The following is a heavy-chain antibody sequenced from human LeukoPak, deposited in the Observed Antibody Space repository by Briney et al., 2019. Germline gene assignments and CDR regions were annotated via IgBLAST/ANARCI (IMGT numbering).Heavy chain of an antibody. V-gene: IGHV1-2*02. J-gene: IGHJ5*02. D-gene: IGHD2-2*01. CDR2: INPNSGGT. CDR3: ASGGGLYCSSTSSCGGWFDP. Sequence: ASVKVSCKASGYTFTSYGISWVRKAPGQGLEWMGWINPNSGGTNYAQKFQGRVTMTRDTSISTAYMELSRLRSDDKAVYYCASGGGLYCSSTSSCGGWFDPWGQGTLVTVSS. CDR1: GYTFTSYG.